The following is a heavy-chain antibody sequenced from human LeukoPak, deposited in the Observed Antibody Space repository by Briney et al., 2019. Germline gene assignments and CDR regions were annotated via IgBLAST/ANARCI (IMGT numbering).Heavy chain of an antibody. V-gene: IGHV3-23*01. CDR1: GFTFSSYA. D-gene: IGHD2-2*01. Sequence: GGSLRLSCAASGFTFSSYAMSWVRQAPGKGLEWVSAISGSGGSTYYADSVKGRFTISRDNSKNTLYLQMNSLRAEDTAVYYCAREKHCSSTSCYWRRQGPIDYWGQGTLVTVSS. CDR3: AREKHCSSTSCYWRRQGPIDY. J-gene: IGHJ4*02. CDR2: ISGSGGST.